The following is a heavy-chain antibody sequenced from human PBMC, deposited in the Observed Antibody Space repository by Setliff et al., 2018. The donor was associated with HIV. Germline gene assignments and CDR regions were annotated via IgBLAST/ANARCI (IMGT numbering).Heavy chain of an antibody. CDR3: ARVSSGTYYSEFYYYMDV. CDR1: GGSINTYY. V-gene: IGHV4-59*01. J-gene: IGHJ6*03. CDR2: FYHSGST. D-gene: IGHD1-26*01. Sequence: SETLSLTCTVSGGSINTYYWTWIRQSPGKGLEWIGYFYHSGSTNYNPSLKSRVTVSVDTSKNQFSLKLTSVAAADTAVYYCARVSSGTYYSEFYYYMDVWGKGTTVTVSS.